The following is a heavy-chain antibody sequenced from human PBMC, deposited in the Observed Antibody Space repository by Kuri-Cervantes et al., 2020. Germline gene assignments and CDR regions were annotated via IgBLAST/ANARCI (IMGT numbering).Heavy chain of an antibody. D-gene: IGHD3-3*01. CDR1: GFASGLTFSSYS. CDR2: ITSTSSKI. V-gene: IGHV3-21*01. J-gene: IGHJ6*03. Sequence: GESLKISCAASGFASGLTFSSYSMNWVRQAPGKGLEWVSSITSTSSKIDYADSVKGRFTISRDNAKNSLYLQMNSLRAEDTAVYYCAREEYYDFWSGYYSDYYYYMDVWGKGTTVTVSS. CDR3: AREEYYDFWSGYYSDYYYYMDV.